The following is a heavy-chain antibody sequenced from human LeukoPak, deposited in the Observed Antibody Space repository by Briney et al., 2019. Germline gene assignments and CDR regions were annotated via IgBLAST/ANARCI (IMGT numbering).Heavy chain of an antibody. CDR1: GGTFSSYA. CDR2: IIPILNIA. V-gene: IGHV1-69*04. Sequence: SVKVSCKASGGTFSSYAISWVRLAPGQGLEWMGRIIPILNIANYAQKFQGRVTIVADESTSTAYMELSSLRSEDTAVYYCARVGRGYIYGEFDYWGQGTLVTVSS. J-gene: IGHJ4*02. CDR3: ARVGRGYIYGEFDY. D-gene: IGHD5-18*01.